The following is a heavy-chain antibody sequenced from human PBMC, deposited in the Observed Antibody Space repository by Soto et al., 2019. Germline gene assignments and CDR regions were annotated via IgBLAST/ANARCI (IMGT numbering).Heavy chain of an antibody. V-gene: IGHV4-39*07. Sequence: SETLSLTCNVAGGCISTSRSYWAWIRQPPGKGLEWLANIFYSGSTYYNPSLASRVTISVDTSKNQFSLKLSSVTAADTAVYYCARDSARFTVTSGNVLDAFAIWGHGTMVPVSS. CDR2: IFYSGST. CDR3: ARDSARFTVTSGNVLDAFAI. CDR1: GGCISTSRSY. J-gene: IGHJ3*02. D-gene: IGHD4-17*01.